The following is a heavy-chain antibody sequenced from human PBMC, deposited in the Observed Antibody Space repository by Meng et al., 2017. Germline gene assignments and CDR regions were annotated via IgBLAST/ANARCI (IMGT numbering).Heavy chain of an antibody. Sequence: SETLSLTCTVSGGSISSSSYYWGWIRQPPGKGLKWIGSIYYSGSTYYNPSLKSRVTISVDTSKNQFSLKLSSVTAADTAVYYSAREEPSAGGGSPSFDYWGQGTLVTVSS. J-gene: IGHJ4*02. V-gene: IGHV4-39*07. CDR1: GGSISSSSYY. D-gene: IGHD2-15*01. CDR3: AREEPSAGGGSPSFDY. CDR2: IYYSGST.